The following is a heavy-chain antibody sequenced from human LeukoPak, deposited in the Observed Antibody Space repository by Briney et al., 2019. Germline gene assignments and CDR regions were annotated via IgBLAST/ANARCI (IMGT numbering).Heavy chain of an antibody. D-gene: IGHD3-10*01. V-gene: IGHV3-11*04. CDR2: ISSSGSII. J-gene: IGHJ6*03. Sequence: PGGSLRLSCAASGFTFSDYYMSWIRQAPGKGLEWVSYISSSGSIIYYADSVKGRFTISRDNAKNSLYLQMNSLRAEDTAVYYCARDRLDYYGSGVGSMDVWGKGTTVTVSS. CDR3: ARDRLDYYGSGVGSMDV. CDR1: GFTFSDYY.